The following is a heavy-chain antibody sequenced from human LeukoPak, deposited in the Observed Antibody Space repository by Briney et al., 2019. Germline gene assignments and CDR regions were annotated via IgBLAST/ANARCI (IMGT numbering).Heavy chain of an antibody. V-gene: IGHV3-30*18. CDR2: ISYDGNNK. CDR3: AKDSSSWYGGYYYYYYMDV. CDR1: GYTFTHYG. Sequence: GGSLRLSCVISGYTFTHYGFHWVRQAPGKALEWVAYISYDGNNKYEDSVKGRFTISRDNSKSTLHLQMNGLRAEDTAVYYCAKDSSSWYGGYYYYYYMDVWGKGTTVTVSS. J-gene: IGHJ6*03. D-gene: IGHD6-13*01.